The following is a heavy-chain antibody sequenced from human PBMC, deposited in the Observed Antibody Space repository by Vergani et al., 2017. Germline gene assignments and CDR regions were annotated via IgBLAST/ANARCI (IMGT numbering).Heavy chain of an antibody. CDR2: IIPIFGTA. J-gene: IGHJ3*02. D-gene: IGHD2-15*01. CDR1: GGTFSSYA. CDR3: AILAATPDAFDI. Sequence: QVQLVQSGTEVKKPGSSVKVSCKASGGTFSSYAISWVRQATGQGLEWMGGIIPIFGTANYAQKFQGRVQITADESTGTAYMELSSLRSEDTAVYYCAILAATPDAFDIWGQGTMVTVSS. V-gene: IGHV1-69*12.